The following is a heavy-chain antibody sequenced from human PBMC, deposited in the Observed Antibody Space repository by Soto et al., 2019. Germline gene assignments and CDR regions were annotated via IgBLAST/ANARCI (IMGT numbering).Heavy chain of an antibody. Sequence: GGSLRLSCAASGFTFSSYSMNWVRQAPGKGLEWVSSISSSSSYIYYADSVKGRFTISRDNSKNTLYLQMNSLRAEDTAVYYCAKDRDYYDSSGRNTDYWGQGTLVTVSS. CDR2: ISSSSSYI. CDR3: AKDRDYYDSSGRNTDY. D-gene: IGHD3-22*01. J-gene: IGHJ4*02. V-gene: IGHV3-21*04. CDR1: GFTFSSYS.